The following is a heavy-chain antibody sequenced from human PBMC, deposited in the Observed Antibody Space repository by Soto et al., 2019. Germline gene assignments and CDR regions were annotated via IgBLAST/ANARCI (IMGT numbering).Heavy chain of an antibody. CDR1: GFTFSSYN. CDR3: VRDEMTGTTEYFDY. D-gene: IGHD1-1*01. CDR2: ISSSNNI. V-gene: IGHV3-48*01. J-gene: IGHJ4*02. Sequence: EVQLVESGGGLVQPGGSLTLSCAASGFTFSSYNMNWVRQAPGKGLEWVSYISSSNNIFYADSVRGRFTISRDNAKNSLFLQMNSLRAEDTAVYYCVRDEMTGTTEYFDYWGQGTLVTVSS.